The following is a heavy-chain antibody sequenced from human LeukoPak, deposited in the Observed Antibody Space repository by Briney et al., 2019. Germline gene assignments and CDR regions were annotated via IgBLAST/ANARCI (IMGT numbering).Heavy chain of an antibody. J-gene: IGHJ4*02. Sequence: GGSLRLSCAASGFTFSSYAMSWVRQAPGKGLEWVSAISGSGGSTYYADSVKGRFTISRDNSKNTLYLQMNSLRTEDTAIYYCTTDLQWTGGDFWGQGTLVTVSS. D-gene: IGHD4-11*01. V-gene: IGHV3-23*01. CDR2: ISGSGGST. CDR3: TTDLQWTGGDF. CDR1: GFTFSSYA.